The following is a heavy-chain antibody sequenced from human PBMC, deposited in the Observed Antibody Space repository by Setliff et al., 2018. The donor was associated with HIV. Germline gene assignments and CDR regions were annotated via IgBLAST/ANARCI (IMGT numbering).Heavy chain of an antibody. D-gene: IGHD3-10*01. CDR2: IYYSGDT. CDR3: ARSIYGSGTYPLDI. Sequence: SETLSLTCTVSGGSISSSSYYWGWIRQPPGKGLEWIGSIYYSGDTNYNPSLKSRVTLSIDTSKNQFSLKLTSVTAADTAVYYCARSIYGSGTYPLDIWGPGILVTVSS. J-gene: IGHJ4*02. V-gene: IGHV4-39*07. CDR1: GGSISSSSYY.